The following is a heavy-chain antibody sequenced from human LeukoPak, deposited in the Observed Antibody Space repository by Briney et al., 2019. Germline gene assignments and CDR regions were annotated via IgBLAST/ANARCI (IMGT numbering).Heavy chain of an antibody. V-gene: IGHV3-53*01. CDR2: IYSGGST. J-gene: IGHJ4*02. CDR3: ARGGKAFDY. Sequence: GGSLRLSCSASGFTFRNYAMNWVRQAPGKGLEWVSVIYSGGSTFYADSVKGRFTISRDNSNNTLYLQMNSVRAEDTAVYYCARGGKAFDYWGQGTLVTVSS. CDR1: GFTFRNYA. D-gene: IGHD1-26*01.